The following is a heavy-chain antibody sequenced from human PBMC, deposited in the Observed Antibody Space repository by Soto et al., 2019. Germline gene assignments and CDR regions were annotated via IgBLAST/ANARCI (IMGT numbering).Heavy chain of an antibody. CDR2: ISGGGGST. CDR3: ARGSSCDTTRCYDPAFFGP. CDR1: GFTFSSSA. V-gene: IGHV3-23*01. D-gene: IGHD2-2*01. J-gene: IGHJ5*02. Sequence: EVQLLESGGDLVQPGGSLRVSCAASGFTFSSSAMSWVRQAPGEGLEWVSTISGGGGSTYYADSVKGRFTISRDNSRDTLYLHMNRLRVEDTALYYCARGSSCDTTRCYDPAFFGPWGQGTFVTVSS.